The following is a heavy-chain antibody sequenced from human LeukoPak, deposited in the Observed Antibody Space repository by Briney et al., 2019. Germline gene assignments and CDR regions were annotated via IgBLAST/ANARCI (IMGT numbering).Heavy chain of an antibody. CDR3: ARGGYGPLWYFDL. J-gene: IGHJ2*01. D-gene: IGHD5-18*01. CDR1: GFTFSSYS. CDR2: ISSSSSYI. V-gene: IGHV3-21*01. Sequence: PGGSLRLSCAASGFTFSSYSMNWVRQAPGKGLEWVSSISSSSSYIYYADSVKGRFTISRDNAKNSLYLQMNSLGAEDTAVYYCARGGYGPLWYFDLWGRGTLVTVSS.